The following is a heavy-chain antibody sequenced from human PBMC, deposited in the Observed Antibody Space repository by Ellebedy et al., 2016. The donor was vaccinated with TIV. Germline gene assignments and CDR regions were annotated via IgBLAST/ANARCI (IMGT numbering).Heavy chain of an antibody. CDR2: ISAYNGNT. V-gene: IGHV1-18*04. Sequence: GGSLRLSCKASGYTFTSYGISWVRQAPGQGLEWMGWISAYNGNTNYAQKLQGRVTMTTDTSTSTAYMELRSLRSDDTAVYYCARVYLGQVWLADYWGQGTLVTVSS. CDR3: ARVYLGQVWLADY. D-gene: IGHD6-19*01. CDR1: GYTFTSYG. J-gene: IGHJ4*02.